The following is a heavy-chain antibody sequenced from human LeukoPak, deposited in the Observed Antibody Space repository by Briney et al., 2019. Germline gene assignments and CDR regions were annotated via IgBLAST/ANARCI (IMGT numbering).Heavy chain of an antibody. CDR1: GGSFSGYY. CDR3: AAVYYDFWSEGLDI. J-gene: IGHJ3*02. V-gene: IGHV4-34*01. D-gene: IGHD3-3*01. CDR2: INHSGST. Sequence: SETLSLTCAVYGGSFSGYYWSWLRQPPGKGLEWIGEINHSGSTNYNPSLKSRVTISVDTSKNQFSLKLSSVTAADTAVYYCAAVYYDFWSEGLDIWGQGTMVTVSS.